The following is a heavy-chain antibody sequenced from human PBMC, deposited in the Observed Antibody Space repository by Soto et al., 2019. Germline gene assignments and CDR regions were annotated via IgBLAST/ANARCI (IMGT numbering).Heavy chain of an antibody. D-gene: IGHD6-13*01. CDR3: ARDHPTAAGIAY. CDR2: ISSGDRTT. J-gene: IGHJ4*02. Sequence: PGGSPRLSCAASGFTFSDYYMNWMRLAPGKGLEWVSYISSGDRTTHYADSVKGRFTISRDNAKNSLYLQMNSLRAEDTAVYYCARDHPTAAGIAYWGQGTLVTVSS. CDR1: GFTFSDYY. V-gene: IGHV3-11*01.